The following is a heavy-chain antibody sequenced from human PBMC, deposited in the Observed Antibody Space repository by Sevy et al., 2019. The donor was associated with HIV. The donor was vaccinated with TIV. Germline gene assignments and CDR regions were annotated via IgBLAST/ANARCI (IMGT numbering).Heavy chain of an antibody. CDR3: AKGGCNCGGNDWFMQ. J-gene: IGHJ4*02. CDR1: GFTFSGHG. D-gene: IGHD2-21*01. Sequence: GGSLRLSCAASGFTFSGHGMHWVRHAPGKGLEWLAVISHDGRSTFDADSVKGRFTISRDNSKNTCFLQMNSLTAADTAVCDCAKGGCNCGGNDWFMQWGQGTLVTVSS. CDR2: ISHDGRST. V-gene: IGHV3-30*18.